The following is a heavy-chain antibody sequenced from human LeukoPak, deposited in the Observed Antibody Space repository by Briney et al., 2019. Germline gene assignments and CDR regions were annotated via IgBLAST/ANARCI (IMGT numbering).Heavy chain of an antibody. CDR3: ARDQTPPSIAARPRVSWFDP. CDR2: IYTSGST. D-gene: IGHD6-6*01. Sequence: SETLSLTCTVSGGSISSYYWNWIRQPAGKGLEWIGRIYTSGSTNYNPSLKSRVTMSVDTSKNQFSLKLSSVTAADTAVYYCARDQTPPSIAARPRVSWFDPWGRGTLVTVSS. J-gene: IGHJ5*02. CDR1: GGSISSYY. V-gene: IGHV4-4*07.